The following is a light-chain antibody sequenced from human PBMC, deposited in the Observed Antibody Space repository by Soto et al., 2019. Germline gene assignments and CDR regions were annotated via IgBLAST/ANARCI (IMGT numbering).Light chain of an antibody. Sequence: DIQMTQSPSSLSASVGDRVTITCRASQSISNYLNWYQQKPGKAPKLLIFAASSLQSGVPSRFSGSGSGTDFTLTISSLQPEDFATYYCQQSYSRPPTFGGGTKVEIK. J-gene: IGKJ4*01. CDR1: QSISNY. V-gene: IGKV1-39*01. CDR3: QQSYSRPPT. CDR2: AAS.